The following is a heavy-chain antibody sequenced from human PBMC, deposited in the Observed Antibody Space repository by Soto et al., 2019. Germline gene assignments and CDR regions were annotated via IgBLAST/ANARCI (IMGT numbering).Heavy chain of an antibody. D-gene: IGHD3-16*01. Sequence: QVQLQQWGAGLLKPSETLSLACAVYGGSFSGPNWSWIRQPPGKGLEWIGEINHSGSTNYNPSLKSRVTISIDMSKNQYSLKVSSVTAADTAVYYCARGWGFWFDPWGQGILVTVSS. J-gene: IGHJ5*02. CDR3: ARGWGFWFDP. V-gene: IGHV4-34*01. CDR1: GGSFSGPN. CDR2: INHSGST.